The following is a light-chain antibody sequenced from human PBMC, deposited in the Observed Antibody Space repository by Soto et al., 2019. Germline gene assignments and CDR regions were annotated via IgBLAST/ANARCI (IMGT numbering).Light chain of an antibody. Sequence: EIVMTQSPATLTVSPGETATLSCRASQSVGSAVAWYQHKPGQAPRLLIVAASIRATGVPGRFSGGGSGTEFTLTISSLQSEAFAVYYCQQYKNWPPLTFGGGTTVEIK. CDR2: AAS. CDR1: QSVGSA. CDR3: QQYKNWPPLT. J-gene: IGKJ4*01. V-gene: IGKV3-15*01.